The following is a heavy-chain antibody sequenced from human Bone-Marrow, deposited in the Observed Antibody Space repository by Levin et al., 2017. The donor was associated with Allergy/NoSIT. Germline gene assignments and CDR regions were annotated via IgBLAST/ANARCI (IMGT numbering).Heavy chain of an antibody. CDR3: ARGDCYSGSCYGPDWFDP. CDR1: GYTFTSYH. Sequence: ASVKDSCKTSGYTFTSYHVYWVRQATGQGLEWMGYINPNSGNTGYAQKFQGRVTMTRNSSITTAYMELSGLTSEDTAMYYCARGDCYSGSCYGPDWFDPWGQGTQVTVSS. J-gene: IGHJ5*02. CDR2: INPNSGNT. D-gene: IGHD2-15*01. V-gene: IGHV1-8*01.